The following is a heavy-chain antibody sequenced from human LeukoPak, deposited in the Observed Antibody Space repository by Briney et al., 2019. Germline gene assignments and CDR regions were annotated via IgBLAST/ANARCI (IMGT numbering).Heavy chain of an antibody. D-gene: IGHD4-17*01. V-gene: IGHV4-39*01. J-gene: IGHJ4*02. CDR3: ARARGTVTTRGSGKYYFDY. CDR2: IYYSGST. Sequence: SETLSLTWTVAGDSISSNMYYWGWVRQSPGKGLEWIGSIYYSGSTYFNPSLKSRVAVSVDTSKNQFSLKLSSVTAADTGVYYCARARGTVTTRGSGKYYFDYWGQGTLVTVSS. CDR1: GDSISSNMYY.